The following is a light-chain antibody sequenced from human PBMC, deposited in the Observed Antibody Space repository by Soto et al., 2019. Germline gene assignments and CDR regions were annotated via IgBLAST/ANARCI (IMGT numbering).Light chain of an antibody. CDR3: QQYKSSST. CDR1: QSVSSSY. J-gene: IGKJ1*01. Sequence: EIVLTQSPGTLSLSPGERATLSCRANQSVSSSYLAWYQQKPGQAPRLLIYGASSRATGIPDRFSGSGSGTDFTLTISRLEPDDFGVYYCQQYKSSSTFGQGTKVDI. CDR2: GAS. V-gene: IGKV3-20*01.